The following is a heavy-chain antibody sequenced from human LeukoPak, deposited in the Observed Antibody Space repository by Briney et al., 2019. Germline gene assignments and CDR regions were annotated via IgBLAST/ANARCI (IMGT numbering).Heavy chain of an antibody. J-gene: IGHJ4*02. CDR1: GFTFSSYA. D-gene: IGHD3-22*01. CDR3: ARGPFPIDSSGYYFDY. Sequence: GRSLRLSCAASGFTFSSYAMHWVRQAPGKGLEWVAVISYDGSNKYYADSVKGRFTISRDNSKNTLYLQMSSLRAEDTAVYYCARGPFPIDSSGYYFDYWGQGTLVTVSS. CDR2: ISYDGSNK. V-gene: IGHV3-30-3*01.